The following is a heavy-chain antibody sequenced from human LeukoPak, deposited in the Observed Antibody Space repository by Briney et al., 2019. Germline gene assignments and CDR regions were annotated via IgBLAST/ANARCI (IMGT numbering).Heavy chain of an antibody. D-gene: IGHD6-13*01. J-gene: IGHJ4*02. Sequence: ASVTVSCTASGYTFTSYDINWVRQAPGQGLEWMGWMNPNSGNTGYAQKFQGRVTMTRNTSISTAYMELSSLRSEDTAVYYCARGFSSWYYGGPYYFDYWGQGTLVTVSS. CDR3: ARGFSSWYYGGPYYFDY. CDR1: GYTFTSYD. V-gene: IGHV1-8*01. CDR2: MNPNSGNT.